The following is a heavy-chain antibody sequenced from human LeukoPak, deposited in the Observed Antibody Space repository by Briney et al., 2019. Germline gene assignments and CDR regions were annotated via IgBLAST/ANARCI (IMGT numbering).Heavy chain of an antibody. Sequence: GGSLRLSCAASGFTFSSNWMTWVRQAPGKGLEWVANINPDGSEKNYVDSVKGRFTISRDNAKNSLFLQMNSLRAEDTAVYYCANYRVRHMNSLDYWGRGTLVTVSS. V-gene: IGHV3-7*01. J-gene: IGHJ4*02. CDR2: INPDGSEK. CDR3: ANYRVRHMNSLDY. D-gene: IGHD4/OR15-4a*01. CDR1: GFTFSSNW.